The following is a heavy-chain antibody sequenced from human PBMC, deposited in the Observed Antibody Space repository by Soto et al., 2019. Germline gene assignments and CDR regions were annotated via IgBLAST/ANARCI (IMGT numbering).Heavy chain of an antibody. D-gene: IGHD3-3*01. CDR3: ARSRSGAVPDSFGY. J-gene: IGHJ1*01. Sequence: QVQLVESGGRVVQPGGALRLSCAASGFVFSRYAIHWVRQAPGKGLEWVAVISKDGSVNYYADSVRGRFSISRDKSKNTVYLEMNEVRGDDTAIFYCARSRSGAVPDSFGYWGQGTLVTVSS. CDR1: GFVFSRYA. CDR2: ISKDGSVN. V-gene: IGHV3-30-3*01.